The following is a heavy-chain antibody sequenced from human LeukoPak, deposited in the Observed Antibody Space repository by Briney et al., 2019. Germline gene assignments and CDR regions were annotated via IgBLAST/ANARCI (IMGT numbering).Heavy chain of an antibody. J-gene: IGHJ4*02. CDR1: GYTFTNNY. CDR3: ARGSFDGGNWALGY. D-gene: IGHD4-23*01. V-gene: IGHV1-46*01. CDR2: INPGGGAT. Sequence: ASVKVSCKASGYTFTNNYMHWVRQAPGQGLEWMGIINPGGGATSYAQKFQSGVTMTRDTSTSTVFMELSSLRSEDTAVYYCARGSFDGGNWALGYWGQGTLVTVSS.